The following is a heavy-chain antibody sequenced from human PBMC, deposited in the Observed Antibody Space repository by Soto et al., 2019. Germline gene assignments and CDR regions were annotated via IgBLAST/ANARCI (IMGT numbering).Heavy chain of an antibody. D-gene: IGHD2-2*01. J-gene: IGHJ6*02. Sequence: PGESLKISCKGSGYRFTSYWIGWVRQMPGKGLEWMGRIDPSDSYTNYSPSFQGHVTISADKSISTAYLQWSSLKASDTAMYYCARHRHCSSTSCYAGGYYYYGMDVWGQGTTVTV. CDR2: IDPSDSYT. V-gene: IGHV5-10-1*01. CDR3: ARHRHCSSTSCYAGGYYYYGMDV. CDR1: GYRFTSYW.